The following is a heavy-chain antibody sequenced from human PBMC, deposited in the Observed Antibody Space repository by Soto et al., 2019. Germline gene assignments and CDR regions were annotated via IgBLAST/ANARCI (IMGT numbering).Heavy chain of an antibody. Sequence: EVQLLESGGGLVQPGGSLRLSCAASGFTFSSYAMSWVRQAPGKGLEWVSAISGSGGSTYYADSVKGRFTISRDNSKNTRYLQRNSRRAEDTAVYYCAKWDIQLWVGYYYGMDGWGQGTTVTVSS. CDR3: AKWDIQLWVGYYYGMDG. CDR2: ISGSGGST. V-gene: IGHV3-23*01. D-gene: IGHD5-18*01. J-gene: IGHJ6*02. CDR1: GFTFSSYA.